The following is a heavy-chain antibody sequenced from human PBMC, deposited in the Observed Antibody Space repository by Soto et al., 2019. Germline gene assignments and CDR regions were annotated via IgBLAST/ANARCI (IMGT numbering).Heavy chain of an antibody. D-gene: IGHD2-21*01. V-gene: IGHV4-30-4*01. CDR3: AGTIEMAPQLFPYAFDI. J-gene: IGHJ3*02. CDR1: GGSISSGDYY. CDR2: IYYSGST. Sequence: QVQLQESGPGLVKPSQTLSLTCTVSGGSISSGDYYWSWIRQPPGKGLEWIGYIYYSGSTYYNPSLKSRVTTSVDTSKNQFSLKLSSVTAADTAVYYCAGTIEMAPQLFPYAFDIWGQGTMVTVSS.